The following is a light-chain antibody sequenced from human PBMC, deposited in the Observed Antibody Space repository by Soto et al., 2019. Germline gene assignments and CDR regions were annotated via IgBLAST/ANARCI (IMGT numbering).Light chain of an antibody. Sequence: EIVMTQSPATLSVSPGERATLSCRASQSVNSHLAWYQQKPGQAPRLLIYGAYYRATGIPARFSGSGSGTDFPLTISSLQSEDFAVYYWQQYDNWPPFTFGPGTKVDIK. CDR1: QSVNSH. CDR2: GAY. J-gene: IGKJ3*01. V-gene: IGKV3-15*01. CDR3: QQYDNWPPFT.